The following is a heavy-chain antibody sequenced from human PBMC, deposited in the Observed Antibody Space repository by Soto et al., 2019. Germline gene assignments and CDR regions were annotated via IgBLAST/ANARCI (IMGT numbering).Heavy chain of an antibody. CDR2: IYYSGST. CDR1: GGSISSYY. CDR3: ARVRLPYSSSNHFDS. Sequence: SETLSLTCTVSGGSISSYYWSWIRQPPGKGLEWIGYIYYSGSTNYNPSLKSRVTISVDTSKNQFSLKLSSVTAADTAVYYCARVRLPYSSSNHFDSWGQGTLVTVS. V-gene: IGHV4-59*01. D-gene: IGHD6-6*01. J-gene: IGHJ4*02.